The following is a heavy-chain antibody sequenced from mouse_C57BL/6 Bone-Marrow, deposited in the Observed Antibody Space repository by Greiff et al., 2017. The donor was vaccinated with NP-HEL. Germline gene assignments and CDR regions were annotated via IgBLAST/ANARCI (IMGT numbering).Heavy chain of an antibody. V-gene: IGHV14-4*01. CDR1: GFNIKDDY. Sequence: VQLQQSGAELVRPGASVKLSCTASGFNIKDDYMHWVKQRPEQGLEWIGRIDPENGDTEYASKFQGKATITADTSSNTAYLQLSSLTSEDTAVYYCTTSRPYAMDYWGQGTSVTVSS. J-gene: IGHJ4*01. CDR2: IDPENGDT. CDR3: TTSRPYAMDY.